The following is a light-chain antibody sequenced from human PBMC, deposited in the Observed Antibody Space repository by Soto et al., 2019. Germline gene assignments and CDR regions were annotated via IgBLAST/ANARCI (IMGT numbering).Light chain of an antibody. Sequence: QSVLXQPRSVSGSPGQSVTISCTGTSSDAGGYNYVSWYQQHPGKAPKLMIYDVSKRPSGVPDRFSGSKSGNTASLTISGLQAEDEADYYCCSYAGSSTYVFGTGTKVTVL. CDR2: DVS. CDR3: CSYAGSSTYV. V-gene: IGLV2-11*01. J-gene: IGLJ1*01. CDR1: SSDAGGYNY.